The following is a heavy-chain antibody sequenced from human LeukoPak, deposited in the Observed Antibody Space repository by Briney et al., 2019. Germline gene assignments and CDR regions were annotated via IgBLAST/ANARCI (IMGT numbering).Heavy chain of an antibody. Sequence: GASVKVSCKASGYTFTSNYMHWVRQAPGQGLEWMGIINPSGGSTSYAQKFQGRVTMTRDTSTSTVYMELSSLRSEDTAVYYCARPALKNIVVSGDFQHWGQGTLVTVSS. V-gene: IGHV1-46*01. CDR3: ARPALKNIVVSGDFQH. D-gene: IGHD2-15*01. CDR1: GYTFTSNY. J-gene: IGHJ1*01. CDR2: INPSGGST.